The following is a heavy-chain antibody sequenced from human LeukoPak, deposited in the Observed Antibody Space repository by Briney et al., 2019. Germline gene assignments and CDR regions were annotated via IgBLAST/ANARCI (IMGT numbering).Heavy chain of an antibody. Sequence: PSETLSLTCAVYGGSFSGYYWSWIRQPPGKGLEWIGEINHSGSTNYNPSLKIRVTISVDTSKNQFSLKLSSVTAADTAVYYCARAPSRRYRFDYFDYWGQGTLVTVSS. V-gene: IGHV4-34*01. CDR3: ARAPSRRYRFDYFDY. CDR2: INHSGST. J-gene: IGHJ4*02. CDR1: GGSFSGYY. D-gene: IGHD1-26*01.